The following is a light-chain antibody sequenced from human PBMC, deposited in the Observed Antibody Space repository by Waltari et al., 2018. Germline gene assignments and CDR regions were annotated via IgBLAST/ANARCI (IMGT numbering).Light chain of an antibody. CDR2: DVS. J-gene: IGLJ1*01. Sequence: QSALAQPASVSGSPGQSLPIPCTGSISDVGDSPHVSWYQHHPGKAPKHLIYDVSVRPAAVSIRFSGSKSGNTASLTISGLQPEDEADYYCCSDTNSGSYVFGGGTKVTVL. CDR1: ISDVGDSPH. V-gene: IGLV2-14*03. CDR3: CSDTNSGSYV.